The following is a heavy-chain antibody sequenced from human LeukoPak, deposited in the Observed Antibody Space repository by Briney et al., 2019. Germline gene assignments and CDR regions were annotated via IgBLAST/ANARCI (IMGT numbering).Heavy chain of an antibody. D-gene: IGHD3-22*01. V-gene: IGHV4-59*08. CDR3: ARIAYYYDSSGYSQYYFDY. Sequence: PSETLSLTCTVSGGSISSYYWSWIRQPPGKGLEWIGYIYYSGSTNYNPSLKSRVTISVDTSKNQFSLKLSSVTAADTAVYYCARIAYYYDSSGYSQYYFDYWGQGTLVTVSS. CDR2: IYYSGST. CDR1: GGSISSYY. J-gene: IGHJ4*02.